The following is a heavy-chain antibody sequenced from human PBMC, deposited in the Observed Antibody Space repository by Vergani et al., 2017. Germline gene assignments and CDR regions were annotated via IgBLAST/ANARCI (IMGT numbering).Heavy chain of an antibody. CDR2: IYYSGST. V-gene: IGHV4-59*01. CDR3: ARAKGNSSSWYRNYYYYYYMDV. J-gene: IGHJ6*03. Sequence: QVQLQESGPGLVKPSETLSLTCTVSGGSIISYYWSWIRQPPGKELEWIGYIYYSGSTNYNPSLKSRVTISVDTSKNQFSLKLSSVTAADTAVYYCARAKGNSSSWYRNYYYYYYMDVWGKGTTVTVSS. CDR1: GGSIISYY. D-gene: IGHD6-13*01.